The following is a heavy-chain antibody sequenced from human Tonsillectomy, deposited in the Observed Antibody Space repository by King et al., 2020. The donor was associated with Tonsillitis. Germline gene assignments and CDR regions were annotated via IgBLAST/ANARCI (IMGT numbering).Heavy chain of an antibody. J-gene: IGHJ3*02. D-gene: IGHD3-22*01. CDR1: GFTFSSYA. Sequence: VQLVESGGGVVQPGRSLRLSCAASGFTFSSYAMHWVRQAPGKGLEWVAVISYDGNNKYYADSVKGRFTISRDNSKNTLYLQMNSLSAEDTAVYYCARPFLYDSSGYYSHADAFDIWGQGTMVTVSS. V-gene: IGHV3-30*04. CDR2: ISYDGNNK. CDR3: ARPFLYDSSGYYSHADAFDI.